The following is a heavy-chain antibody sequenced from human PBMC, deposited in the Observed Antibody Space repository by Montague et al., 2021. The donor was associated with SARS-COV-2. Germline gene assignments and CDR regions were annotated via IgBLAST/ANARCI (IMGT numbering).Heavy chain of an antibody. D-gene: IGHD3-3*02. CDR3: ASAFYGDHWAFDV. J-gene: IGHJ3*01. V-gene: IGHV6-1*01. CDR1: GDSVSSTSAS. Sequence: CAISGDSVSSTSASWNWVRQSPSRGLEWLGRTYYRSWWRSQYPGSLESRITISGDTSKNQFSLQLNPVTPEDTAVYYCASAFYGDHWAFDVWGQGTMVTVSS. CDR2: TYYRSWWRS.